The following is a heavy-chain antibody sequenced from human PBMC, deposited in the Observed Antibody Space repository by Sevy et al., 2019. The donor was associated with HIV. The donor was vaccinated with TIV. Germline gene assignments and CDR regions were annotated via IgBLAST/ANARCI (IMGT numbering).Heavy chain of an antibody. D-gene: IGHD6-19*01. J-gene: IGHJ4*02. CDR2: INSNGGST. Sequence: GGYLRLSCSASGFTFSNYAMHWVRQAPGRGLEYLSAINSNGGSTYYADSVKGRFTISRDNSKNTLFLQMSSLRADDTSVYYCVKETPRWWQVLWSFDYWGQGTQVTVSS. CDR1: GFTFSNYA. V-gene: IGHV3-64D*06. CDR3: VKETPRWWQVLWSFDY.